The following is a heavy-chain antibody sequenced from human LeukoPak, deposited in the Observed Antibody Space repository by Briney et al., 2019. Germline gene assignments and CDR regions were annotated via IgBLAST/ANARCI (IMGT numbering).Heavy chain of an antibody. CDR3: AKDHTGYASGWYDY. J-gene: IGHJ4*02. CDR1: GFTFSSYW. V-gene: IGHV3-74*01. D-gene: IGHD6-19*01. Sequence: GSLRLSCAASGFTFSSYWMHWVRQAPGKGLVWVSGTYGSSTRYADSVKGRFTISRDNAKNSLYLQINGLRAEDTAFYYCAKDHTGYASGWYDYWGQGTLVIVSS. CDR2: TYGSST.